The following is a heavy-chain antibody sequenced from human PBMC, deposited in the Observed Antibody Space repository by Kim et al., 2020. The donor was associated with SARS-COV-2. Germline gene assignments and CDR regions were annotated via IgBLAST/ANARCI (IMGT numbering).Heavy chain of an antibody. V-gene: IGHV4-59*08. J-gene: IGHJ6*02. CDR3: ARQRSSDWPDDYFYGVDV. D-gene: IGHD6-19*01. Sequence: SETLSLTCTVSGGSISSFYWTWVRQPPGKGLEWIGFIFYRGDTRYSPSLKSRVTISVDTSKNQFSLKLSSVTAADTAVYYCARQRSSDWPDDYFYGVDVWGQGTTVTVSS. CDR1: GGSISSFY. CDR2: IFYRGDT.